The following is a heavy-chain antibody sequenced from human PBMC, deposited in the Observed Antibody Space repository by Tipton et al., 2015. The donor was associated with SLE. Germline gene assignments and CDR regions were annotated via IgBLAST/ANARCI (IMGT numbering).Heavy chain of an antibody. V-gene: IGHV4-38-2*02. CDR3: ARVAAAGRAFDI. D-gene: IGHD6-13*01. CDR1: GGSISSGYY. J-gene: IGHJ3*02. CDR2: INHSGST. Sequence: TLSLTCTVSGGSISSGYYWGWIRQPPGKGLEWIGEINHSGSTNYNPSLKSRVTISVDTSKNQFSLKLSSVTAADTAVYYCARVAAAGRAFDIWGQGTMVTVSS.